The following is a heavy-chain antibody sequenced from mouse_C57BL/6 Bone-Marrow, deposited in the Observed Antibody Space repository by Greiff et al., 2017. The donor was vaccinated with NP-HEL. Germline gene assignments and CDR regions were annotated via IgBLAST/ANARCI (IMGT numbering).Heavy chain of an antibody. CDR2: IDPATGGT. CDR1: GYTFTDYE. V-gene: IGHV1-15*01. D-gene: IGHD1-1*01. J-gene: IGHJ2*01. Sequence: QVQLQQSGAELVRPGASVTLSCKASGYTFTDYEMHWVKQTPVHGLEWIGAIDPATGGTAYNQKFKGKAILTADKSSSTAYMELRSLTSEDSAVYYCTNYYGSSGYFDYWGQGTTLTVSS. CDR3: TNYYGSSGYFDY.